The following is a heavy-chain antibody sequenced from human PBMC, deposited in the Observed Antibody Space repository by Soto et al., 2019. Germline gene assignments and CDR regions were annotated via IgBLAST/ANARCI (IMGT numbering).Heavy chain of an antibody. CDR1: ECVGTTGENY. J-gene: IGHJ3*01. CDR3: VRDLAHGYTGNV. V-gene: IGHV4-30-4*08. Sequence: PSETLCLTSGFSECVGTTGENYWLWVSQPPGKGLEWLGYIYDSGVTSYTPALKSRVTLSLDRPNNQVSLKLRSVTAADTAVYFCVRDLAHGYTGNVLGHGTLVTVSS. CDR2: IYDSGVT. D-gene: IGHD5-18*01.